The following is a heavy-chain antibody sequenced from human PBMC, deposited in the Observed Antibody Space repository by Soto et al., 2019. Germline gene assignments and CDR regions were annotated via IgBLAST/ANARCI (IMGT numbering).Heavy chain of an antibody. J-gene: IGHJ5*02. Sequence: ASVKVSCKASGYTFTNYYMHWVRQAPGQGLEWTGIINPSGGSTSYAQKFQGRVTMTRDTSTSTVYMELSSLRSEDTAVYYCTRRDCSGGSCVFLDPWGQGTLVTVSS. D-gene: IGHD2-15*01. V-gene: IGHV1-46*03. CDR2: INPSGGST. CDR1: GYTFTNYY. CDR3: TRRDCSGGSCVFLDP.